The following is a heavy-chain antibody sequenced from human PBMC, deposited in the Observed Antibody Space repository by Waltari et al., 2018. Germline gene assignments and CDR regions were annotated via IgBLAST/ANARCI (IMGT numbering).Heavy chain of an antibody. V-gene: IGHV3-21*01. D-gene: IGHD5-18*01. CDR2: ISSSSSYI. CDR3: ASIHHLQLPPLGYMDV. Sequence: EVQLVESGGGLVKPGGSLRLSCAASGFTFSSYSMNWVRQAPGKGLEWVSSISSSSSYIYYADSVKGRFTISRDNAKNSLYLQMNSLRAEDTAVYYCASIHHLQLPPLGYMDVWGKGTTVTVSS. CDR1: GFTFSSYS. J-gene: IGHJ6*03.